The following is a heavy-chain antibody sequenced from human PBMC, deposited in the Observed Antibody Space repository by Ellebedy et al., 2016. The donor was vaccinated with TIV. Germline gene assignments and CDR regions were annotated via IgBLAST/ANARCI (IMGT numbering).Heavy chain of an antibody. CDR1: GFPFSSFW. D-gene: IGHD2-2*01. V-gene: IGHV3-7*03. CDR3: ARSRYCSSASRGFLDY. CDR2: TKEDGSDK. Sequence: GESLKISCAASGFPFSSFWMSWVRQAPGKGLEWVANTKEDGSDKYYVDSVKGRFTISRDNAKNSLYLQMNSLRAEDTAVYYCARSRYCSSASRGFLDYWGQGALVTVSS. J-gene: IGHJ4*02.